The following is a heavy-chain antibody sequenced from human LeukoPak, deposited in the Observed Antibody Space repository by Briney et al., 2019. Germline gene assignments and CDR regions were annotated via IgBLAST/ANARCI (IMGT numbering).Heavy chain of an antibody. J-gene: IGHJ4*02. Sequence: GGSLRLSCAASGFTFTSYWMTWVRQAPGKGLEWVANINPDGTKKTYVDSVKGRFTISRDNAENSLHLQMYSLRVEDTAVYYCASQPAVVDLDCWGQGTLVTVSS. V-gene: IGHV3-7*01. CDR3: ASQPAVVDLDC. D-gene: IGHD5-18*01. CDR2: INPDGTKK. CDR1: GFTFTSYW.